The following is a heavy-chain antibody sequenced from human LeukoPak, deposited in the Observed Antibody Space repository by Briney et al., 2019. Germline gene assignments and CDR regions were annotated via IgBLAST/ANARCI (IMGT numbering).Heavy chain of an antibody. CDR3: ARVYGSGSWFEYENNWFDP. CDR1: GFTVSSNY. D-gene: IGHD3-10*01. CDR2: IYSGGST. V-gene: IGHV3-53*01. J-gene: IGHJ5*02. Sequence: PGGSLRLSCAASGFTVSSNYMSWVRQAPGKGLEWVSVIYSGGSTYYADSVKGRFTISRDNSKNTLYLQMNSLRAEDTAVYFCARVYGSGSWFEYENNWFDPWGQGTLVTVSS.